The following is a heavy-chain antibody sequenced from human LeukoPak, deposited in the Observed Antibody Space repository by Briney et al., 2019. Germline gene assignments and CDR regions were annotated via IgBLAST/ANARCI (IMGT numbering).Heavy chain of an antibody. CDR3: ARDSYGDYSYDS. CDR1: GFTFSSYS. D-gene: IGHD4-17*01. CDR2: ISSSSRYI. Sequence: GSLRLSCAASGFTFSSYSMNWVRQAPGKGLEWVSSISSSSRYISYADSVKGRFTISRDNAKNSLYLQMNSLRAEDTAVYYCARDSYGDYSYDSWGQGTLVTVSS. V-gene: IGHV3-21*01. J-gene: IGHJ4*02.